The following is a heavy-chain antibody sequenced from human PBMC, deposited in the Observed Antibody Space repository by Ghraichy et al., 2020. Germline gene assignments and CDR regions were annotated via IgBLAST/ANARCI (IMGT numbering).Heavy chain of an antibody. CDR2: ISSSSSTI. V-gene: IGHV3-48*01. Sequence: GGSLRLSCAASGFTFSSYSMNWVRQAPGKGLEWVSYISSSSSTIYYADSVKGRFTISRDNAKNSLYLQMNSLRAEDTAVYYCARVGVHGAARPRNYYYGMDVWGQGTTVTVSS. D-gene: IGHD6-6*01. CDR1: GFTFSSYS. J-gene: IGHJ6*02. CDR3: ARVGVHGAARPRNYYYGMDV.